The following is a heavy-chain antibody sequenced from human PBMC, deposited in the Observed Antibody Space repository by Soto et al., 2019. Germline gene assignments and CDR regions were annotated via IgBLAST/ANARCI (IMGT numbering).Heavy chain of an antibody. CDR3: TTAWEWELPLPY. Sequence: EVQLVESGGGLVKPGGSLRLSCAASGFTFSNAWMSWVRQAPGKGLEWVGRIKSKTDGGTTDYAAPVKGRFTISRDDSKNTLYLQMNSLKTEDTAVYYCTTAWEWELPLPYWGQGTLVTVSS. D-gene: IGHD1-26*01. V-gene: IGHV3-15*01. CDR2: IKSKTDGGTT. CDR1: GFTFSNAW. J-gene: IGHJ4*02.